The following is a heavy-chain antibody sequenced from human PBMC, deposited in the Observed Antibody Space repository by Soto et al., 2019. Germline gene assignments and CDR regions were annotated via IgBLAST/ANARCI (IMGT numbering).Heavy chain of an antibody. CDR1: GGSISSGGYS. CDR2: MYHSGST. J-gene: IGHJ4*02. CDR3: AREPTVPSGFYY. D-gene: IGHD4-17*01. Sequence: PSETLSLTCAVSGGSISSGGYSWSWIRQPPGKGLEWIGYMYHSGSTYYNPSLKSRVTISVGTSKNQFSLQLTSVTAADTAVYYCAREPTVPSGFYYWGQGTLVTAPQ. V-gene: IGHV4-30-2*05.